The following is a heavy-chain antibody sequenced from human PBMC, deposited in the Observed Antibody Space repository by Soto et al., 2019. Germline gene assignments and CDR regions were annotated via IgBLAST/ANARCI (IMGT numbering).Heavy chain of an antibody. V-gene: IGHV4-31*03. D-gene: IGHD3-10*01. CDR2: IYYSGTT. J-gene: IGHJ5*02. CDR3: ARVPRSYYGSETNWFDP. Sequence: QVQLQESGPGLVKPSQTLSLTCTVSGGSISSGGYYWSWIRQHPGKGLEWIGYIYYSGTTYYNPSLKSRVAISVDTSNNQFSLNLTSVTAADTAVYYCARVPRSYYGSETNWFDPWGQGTLVTVSS. CDR1: GGSISSGGYY.